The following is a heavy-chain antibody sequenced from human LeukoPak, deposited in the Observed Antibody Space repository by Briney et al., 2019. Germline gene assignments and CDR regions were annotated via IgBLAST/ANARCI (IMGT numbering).Heavy chain of an antibody. CDR1: GYTCTSYD. D-gene: IGHD3-9*01. J-gene: IGHJ5*02. V-gene: IGHV1-8*01. CDR3: ARGSIFWPTADRWFDP. Sequence: ASVKVSCKASGYTCTSYDINWVRQATGQGLEWMGWMNPNSGNTGYAQKFQGRVTMTRNTSISTAYMELSSLRSEDTAVYYCARGSIFWPTADRWFDPWGQGTLVTVSS. CDR2: MNPNSGNT.